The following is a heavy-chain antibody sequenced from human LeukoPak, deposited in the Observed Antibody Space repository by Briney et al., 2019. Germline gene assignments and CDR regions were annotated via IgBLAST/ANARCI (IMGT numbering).Heavy chain of an antibody. CDR3: AAHVGNAGDFGY. V-gene: IGHV3-15*01. CDR1: GFTFSNAW. Sequence: GGSLRLSCAASGFTFSNAWMSWVRQAPGKGLEWVGRIKSKTDGGTTDYAAPVKGRFTISRDDSKNSLYLQMNSLRAEDTAVYYCAAHVGNAGDFGYWGQGTLVAVSS. CDR2: IKSKTDGGTT. D-gene: IGHD4-23*01. J-gene: IGHJ4*02.